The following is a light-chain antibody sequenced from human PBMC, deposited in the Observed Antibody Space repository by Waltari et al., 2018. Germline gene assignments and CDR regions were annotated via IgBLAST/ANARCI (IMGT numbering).Light chain of an antibody. J-gene: IGLJ2*01. CDR2: ATN. Sequence: QSVLTQPPSASGTPGQRATITCPGSTSNISVNTVNWYQQFPGTAPHLLIYATNQRPSGVPDRFSGSKSGASASLAISGLQSEDGADYFCAAWDDRLNGVVFGGGTKLTVL. CDR1: TSNISVNT. CDR3: AAWDDRLNGVV. V-gene: IGLV1-44*01.